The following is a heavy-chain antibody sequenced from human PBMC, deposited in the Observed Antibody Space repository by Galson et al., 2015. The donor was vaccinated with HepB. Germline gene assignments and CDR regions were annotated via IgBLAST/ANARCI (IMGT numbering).Heavy chain of an antibody. Sequence: SLRLSCAASGFTFSNAWMSWVRQAPGKGLEWVGRIKSKTDGGTTDYAAPVKGRFTISRADSKNTLYLQMNSLKTEDTAVYYCTTAVFNIAVAGMGFFDIWGQGTMSPSLQ. J-gene: IGHJ3*02. CDR3: TTAVFNIAVAGMGFFDI. V-gene: IGHV3-15*01. D-gene: IGHD6-19*01. CDR2: IKSKTDGGTT. CDR1: GFTFSNAW.